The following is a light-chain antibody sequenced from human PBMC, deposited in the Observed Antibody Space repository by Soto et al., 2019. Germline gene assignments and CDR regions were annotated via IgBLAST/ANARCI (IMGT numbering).Light chain of an antibody. J-gene: IGLJ2*01. CDR2: EVS. Sequence: QSVLTQPPSVSGSPGQSVTISCTGTSSDVGSYNRVSWYQQPPGTAPKLMIYEVSNRPSGVPDRFSGSKSGNTASLTISGLQAEDVADYYCSLYTSSSIVIFGGGTKLTVL. V-gene: IGLV2-18*01. CDR3: SLYTSSSIVI. CDR1: SSDVGSYNR.